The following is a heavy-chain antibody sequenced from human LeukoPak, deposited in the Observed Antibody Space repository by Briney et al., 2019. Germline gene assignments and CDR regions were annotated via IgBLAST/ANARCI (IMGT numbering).Heavy chain of an antibody. D-gene: IGHD2-15*01. V-gene: IGHV1-69*05. J-gene: IGHJ4*02. CDR1: GGTFSSYA. CDR2: IIPIFGTA. CDR3: ARTNLGYCSGGSCYYFDY. Sequence: ASVKVSCKASGGTFSSYAISWVRQAPGQGLEWMGRIIPIFGTANYAQKFQGRVTITTDESTSTAYMELSSLRSEDTAVYYCARTNLGYCSGGSCYYFDYWGRGTLVTVSS.